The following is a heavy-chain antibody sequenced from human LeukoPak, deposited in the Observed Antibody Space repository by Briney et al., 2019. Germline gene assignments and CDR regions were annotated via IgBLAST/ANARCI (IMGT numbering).Heavy chain of an antibody. CDR3: ARGQYIPGYSSGWYVLTAALGAFDI. CDR1: GGSFSGYY. V-gene: IGHV4-34*01. D-gene: IGHD6-19*01. Sequence: SETPSLTCAVYGGSFSGYYWSWIRQPPGKGLEWIGEINHSGSTNYNPSLKSRVTISVDTSKNQFSLKLSSVTAADTAVYYCARGQYIPGYSSGWYVLTAALGAFDIWGQGTMVTVSS. CDR2: INHSGST. J-gene: IGHJ3*02.